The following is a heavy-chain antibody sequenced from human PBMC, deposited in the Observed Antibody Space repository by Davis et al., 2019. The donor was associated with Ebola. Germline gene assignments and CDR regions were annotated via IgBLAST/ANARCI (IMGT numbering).Heavy chain of an antibody. Sequence: GGSLRLSCKASGYSFTNYWITWVRQMPGKSLEWMGRIDPSDSYGNNNPSLEGHVTISVDKSISTAYLQLSSLKASDTAVYYCARQLCSSTSCYTDQYFDYWGQGTLVIVSS. V-gene: IGHV5-10-1*01. CDR1: GYSFTNYW. D-gene: IGHD2-2*02. CDR3: ARQLCSSTSCYTDQYFDY. J-gene: IGHJ4*02. CDR2: IDPSDSYG.